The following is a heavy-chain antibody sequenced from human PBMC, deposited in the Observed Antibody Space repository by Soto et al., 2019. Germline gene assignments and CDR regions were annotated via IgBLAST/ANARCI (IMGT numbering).Heavy chain of an antibody. J-gene: IGHJ4*02. V-gene: IGHV3-30*03. CDR1: GFTFSSYG. D-gene: IGHD3-10*01. CDR2: ISYDGSNK. Sequence: GGSLRLSCAASGFTFSSYGMHWVRQAPGKGLEWVAVISYDGSNKYYADSVKGRFTISRDNSKNTLYLQMNSLRAEDTAVYYCARDYYGSGSLDYWGQGTLVTVSS. CDR3: ARDYYGSGSLDY.